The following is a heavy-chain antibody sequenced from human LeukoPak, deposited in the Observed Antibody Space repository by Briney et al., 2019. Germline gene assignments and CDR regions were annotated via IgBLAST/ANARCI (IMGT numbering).Heavy chain of an antibody. CDR3: ARLAEAWFDP. Sequence: SETLCLTCTVSGGSISSGGYYWSWIRQHPGKGLEWIGYIYYSGSTYYNPSLKSRVTISVDTSKNQFSLKLSSVTAADTAVYYCARLAEAWFDPWGQGTLVTVSS. CDR1: GGSISSGGYY. D-gene: IGHD6-19*01. J-gene: IGHJ5*02. CDR2: IYYSGST. V-gene: IGHV4-31*03.